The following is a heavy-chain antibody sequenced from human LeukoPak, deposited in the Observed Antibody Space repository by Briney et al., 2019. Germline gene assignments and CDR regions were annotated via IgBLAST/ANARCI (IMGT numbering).Heavy chain of an antibody. D-gene: IGHD5-18*01. CDR3: AKDAHGYSYGPYYFDY. J-gene: IGHJ4*02. CDR1: GFTFDDYA. CDR2: ISWNSGSM. V-gene: IGHV3-9*01. Sequence: PGGSLRLSCAASGFTFDDYAMHWVRQAPGKGLEWVSGISWNSGSMGYADSVKGRFTISRDNAKNSLYLQMNSLRAEDTALYYCAKDAHGYSYGPYYFDYWGQGTLVTVSS.